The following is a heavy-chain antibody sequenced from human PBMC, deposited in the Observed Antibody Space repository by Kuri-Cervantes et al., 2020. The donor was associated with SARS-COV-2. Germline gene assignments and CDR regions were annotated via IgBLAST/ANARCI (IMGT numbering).Heavy chain of an antibody. CDR3: VKGVVVVIKYYFDY. CDR2: ISSNGGST. D-gene: IGHD3-22*01. CDR1: GFTFSSYA. J-gene: IGHJ4*02. V-gene: IGHV3-64D*06. Sequence: GESLKISCSASGFTFSSYAMHWVRQAPGKGLEYVSAISSNGGSTYYADSVKGGFTISRDNSKNTLYLQMSSLRAEDTAVYYCVKGVVVVIKYYFDYWGQGTLVTVSS.